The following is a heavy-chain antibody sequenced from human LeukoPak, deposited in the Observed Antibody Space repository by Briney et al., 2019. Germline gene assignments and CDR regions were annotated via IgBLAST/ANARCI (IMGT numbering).Heavy chain of an antibody. CDR2: ISAYNANT. Sequence: ASVKVSCKASGGTFSSYAISWVRQAPGQGLEWMGRISAYNANTNYAQKLQGRVTMTTDTSTSTAYMELRSLRSDDTAVYYCAVSSGSRGYFQHWGQGTLVTVSS. D-gene: IGHD6-19*01. CDR1: GGTFSSYA. J-gene: IGHJ1*01. V-gene: IGHV1-18*01. CDR3: AVSSGSRGYFQH.